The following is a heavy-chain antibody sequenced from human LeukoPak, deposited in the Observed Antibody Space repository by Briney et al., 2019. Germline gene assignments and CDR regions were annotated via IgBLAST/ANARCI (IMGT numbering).Heavy chain of an antibody. D-gene: IGHD2-21*01. CDR1: GFTVSSNY. Sequence: GGSLRLSCAASGFTVSSNYMSWVRQAPGKGLEWVSVIYSGGSTDYADSVKGRFTISRDNSKNTLYLQMNSLRAEDTAVYYCARDPYGGNWFDYWGQEPWSPSPQ. J-gene: IGHJ4*01. CDR2: IYSGGST. V-gene: IGHV3-66*01. CDR3: ARDPYGGNWFDY.